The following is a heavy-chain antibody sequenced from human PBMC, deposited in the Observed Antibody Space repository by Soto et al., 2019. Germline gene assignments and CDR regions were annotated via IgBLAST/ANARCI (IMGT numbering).Heavy chain of an antibody. CDR1: GFTVSSNY. CDR3: ASPIPFRDTAGVYFDY. V-gene: IGHV3-53*04. J-gene: IGHJ4*02. CDR2: IYSGGST. Sequence: GGSLRLSCAASGFTVSSNYMSWVRQAPGKGLEWVSVIYSGGSTYYADSVKGRFTISRHNSKNTLYLQMNSLRAEDTAVFYFASPIPFRDTAGVYFDYWGQGTLVTVSS.